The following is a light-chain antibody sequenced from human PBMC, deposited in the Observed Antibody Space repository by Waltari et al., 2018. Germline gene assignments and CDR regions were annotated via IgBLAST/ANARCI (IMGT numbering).Light chain of an antibody. Sequence: QSALTQPASVSGSPGQSITISCTGTSSGIASSNLVSWYHQHPGKAPKLIIYEAHQRPSGVSSRFSGSKSGNTASLTISGPQAEDEANYYCYAYAGTRGVFGTGTKVTVL. CDR1: SSGIASSNL. CDR2: EAH. J-gene: IGLJ1*01. CDR3: YAYAGTRGV. V-gene: IGLV2-23*01.